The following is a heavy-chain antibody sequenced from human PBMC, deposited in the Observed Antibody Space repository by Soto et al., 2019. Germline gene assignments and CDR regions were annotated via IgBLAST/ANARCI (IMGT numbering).Heavy chain of an antibody. J-gene: IGHJ3*02. CDR2: IVVGSGNT. Sequence: ASVKVSCKASGFTFTSSAVQWVRQARGQRLEWIGWIVVGSGNTNYAQKFQERVTITRDMSTSTAYMELSSLRSEDTAVYYCAAEAGGSIAARMLDIWGQGTMVTVSS. CDR1: GFTFTSSA. CDR3: AAEAGGSIAARMLDI. V-gene: IGHV1-58*01. D-gene: IGHD6-6*01.